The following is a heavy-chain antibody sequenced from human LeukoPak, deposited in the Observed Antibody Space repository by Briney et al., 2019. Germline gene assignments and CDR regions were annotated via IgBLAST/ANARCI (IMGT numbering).Heavy chain of an antibody. CDR3: AIVGPMVRGVIDHYYGMDV. CDR1: GDSVSSNTAA. V-gene: IGHV6-1*01. CDR2: XXXXSKWYN. Sequence: SQTLSLTCAISGDSVSSNTAAWRWIRQSPSRGXXXXXXXXXXSKWYNDYAVSVKSRITINPVTSKNQFSLQLNSVTPEDTAVYYCAIVGPMVRGVIDHYYGMDVWGKGTTVTVSS. J-gene: IGHJ6*04. D-gene: IGHD3-10*01.